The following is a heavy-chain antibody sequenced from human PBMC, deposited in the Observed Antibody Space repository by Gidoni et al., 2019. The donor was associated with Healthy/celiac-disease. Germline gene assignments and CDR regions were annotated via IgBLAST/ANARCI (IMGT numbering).Heavy chain of an antibody. CDR1: GGPIRSYY. V-gene: IGHV4-59*01. J-gene: IGHJ5*02. Sequence: QVQLQESGPGLVKPAETLSLTCTASGGPIRSYYWSWIRQPPGKGLDWIGYIYYSGSTNYNPSLKSRVTLSVDTSKNQLSLKLSSVTAADTAVYYCARDRSLAANLGFDPWGQGTLVTVSS. CDR3: ARDRSLAANLGFDP. CDR2: IYYSGST.